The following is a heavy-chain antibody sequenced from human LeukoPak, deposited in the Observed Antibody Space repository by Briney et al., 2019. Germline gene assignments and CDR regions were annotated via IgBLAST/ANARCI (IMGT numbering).Heavy chain of an antibody. V-gene: IGHV3-30*04. CDR2: ISYDGSNK. D-gene: IGHD6-19*01. CDR3: ARDYRITGAGTSVVGY. J-gene: IGHJ4*02. Sequence: GGSLRLSCAASGFTFSSYAMHWVRQAPGEGLEWGAVISYDGSNKYYADSVKGRFTIPRDNPKNTLYLQMNSLRAEDTAVYYCARDYRITGAGTSVVGYWGQGTLVTVSS. CDR1: GFTFSSYA.